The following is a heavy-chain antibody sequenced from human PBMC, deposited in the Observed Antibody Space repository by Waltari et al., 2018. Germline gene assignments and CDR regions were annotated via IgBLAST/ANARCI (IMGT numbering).Heavy chain of an antibody. J-gene: IGHJ3*01. CDR1: GGALSSYA. CDR3: ATSSSGWYQDASDV. D-gene: IGHD6-19*01. CDR2: MIPRFGAP. Sequence: QVQLVQSGAEVKKPGSSVRVSCKASGGALSSYAIRWVRQAPGQGLEWMGGMIPRFGAPNYAKKFQGRITITTDESTRTDYMELSSLRSDDTAVYFCATSSSGWYQDASDVWGHGTLVTV. V-gene: IGHV1-69*05.